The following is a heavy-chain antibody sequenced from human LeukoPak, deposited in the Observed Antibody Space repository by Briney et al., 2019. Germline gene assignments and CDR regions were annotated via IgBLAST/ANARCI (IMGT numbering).Heavy chain of an antibody. CDR3: AKDRPNIVVVPAALFDY. CDR1: GFTFSNYW. J-gene: IGHJ4*02. D-gene: IGHD2-2*01. Sequence: GGSLRLSCAGSGFTFSNYWIHWVRQAPGEGLVWVSRINADGSVITYADSVRGRFTISRDNSKNTLYLQMNSLRAEDTAVYYCAKDRPNIVVVPAALFDYWGQGTLVTVSS. CDR2: INADGSVI. V-gene: IGHV3-74*01.